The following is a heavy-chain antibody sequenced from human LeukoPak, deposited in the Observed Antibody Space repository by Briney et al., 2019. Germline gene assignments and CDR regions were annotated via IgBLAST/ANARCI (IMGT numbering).Heavy chain of an antibody. CDR3: ASVPER. V-gene: IGHV4-38-2*02. Sequence: SETLSLTCTVSGYSISSGFYWGWIRQPPGTGLEWFERIYHSGSTYYHPSLKSRVIITVDTATILLSPKLCSLPPADTTVLYCASVPERWGKGTLVTVSS. CDR1: GYSISSGFY. J-gene: IGHJ4*02. CDR2: IYHSGST.